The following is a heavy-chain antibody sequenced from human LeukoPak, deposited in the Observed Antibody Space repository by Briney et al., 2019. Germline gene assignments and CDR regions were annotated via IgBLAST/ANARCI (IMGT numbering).Heavy chain of an antibody. V-gene: IGHV3-23*01. J-gene: IGHJ6*02. CDR3: AEVPGWYENYYYYGMDV. CDR1: GFTFSSYA. D-gene: IGHD6-19*01. Sequence: GGSLRLSCAASGFTFSSYAMSWVRQAPGKGLEWVSAISGSGGSTYYADSVKGRFTISRDNSKNTLYLQMNSLRAEDTAVYYCAEVPGWYENYYYYGMDVWGQGTTVTVSS. CDR2: ISGSGGST.